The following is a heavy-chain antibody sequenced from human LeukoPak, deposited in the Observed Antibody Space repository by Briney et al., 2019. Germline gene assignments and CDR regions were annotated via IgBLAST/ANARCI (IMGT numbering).Heavy chain of an antibody. CDR3: ARDRGSSMGWFDP. V-gene: IGHV4-59*01. Sequence: SETLSLTCTVSGGSISSYYWSWIRQPPGKGLEWIGYIYYSGSTNYSPSLKSRVTISVDTSKNQLSLKLSSVTAADTAVYYCARDRGSSMGWFDPWGQGTLVTVSS. D-gene: IGHD6-6*01. CDR1: GGSISSYY. J-gene: IGHJ5*02. CDR2: IYYSGST.